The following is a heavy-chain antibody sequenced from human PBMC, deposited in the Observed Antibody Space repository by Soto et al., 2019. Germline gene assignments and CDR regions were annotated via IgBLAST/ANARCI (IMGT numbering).Heavy chain of an antibody. CDR2: IYHIGST. V-gene: IGHV4-30-2*01. CDR3: ARVPEPAWFDP. D-gene: IGHD1-1*01. Sequence: SETLSLTCAVSGGSISSGGYSWSWIRQPPGKGLEWIGYIYHIGSTYYNPSLKSRVTISVDRSKNQFSLKLSSVTAADTAVYYCARVPEPAWFDPWGQGTLVTVSS. J-gene: IGHJ5*02. CDR1: GGSISSGGYS.